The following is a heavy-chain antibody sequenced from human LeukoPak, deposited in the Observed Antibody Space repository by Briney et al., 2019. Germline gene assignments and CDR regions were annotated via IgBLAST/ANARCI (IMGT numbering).Heavy chain of an antibody. D-gene: IGHD4-17*01. Sequence: GGSLRLSCAASGFTFSGYGMHWVRQAPGKGLEGVAVISYDGSNKYYADSVKGRFTISRDNSKNTVYLQMNSLRVEDTAVYYCAKDSYGVNPLRLIDYWGQGTLVTVSS. J-gene: IGHJ4*02. CDR1: GFTFSGYG. CDR2: ISYDGSNK. V-gene: IGHV3-30*18. CDR3: AKDSYGVNPLRLIDY.